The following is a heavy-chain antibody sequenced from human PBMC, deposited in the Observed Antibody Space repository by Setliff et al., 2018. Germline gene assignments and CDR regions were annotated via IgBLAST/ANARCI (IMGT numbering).Heavy chain of an antibody. D-gene: IGHD2-2*01. CDR3: ARDRAAIVVGPPTAAFDI. Sequence: GASVKVSCKASGYTFTSYGISWVRQAPGQGLEWMGWISAYNGNANYAQKLQGRLTMTTDTSTSTAYMELRSLRSDDTAVYYCARDRAAIVVGPPTAAFDIWGQGTLVTVSS. J-gene: IGHJ4*02. V-gene: IGHV1-18*01. CDR2: ISAYNGNA. CDR1: GYTFTSYG.